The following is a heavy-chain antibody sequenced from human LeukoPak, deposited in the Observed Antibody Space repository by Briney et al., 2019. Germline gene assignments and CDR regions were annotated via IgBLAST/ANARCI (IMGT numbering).Heavy chain of an antibody. CDR3: AREPPSGWDPSFDY. V-gene: IGHV3-21*01. CDR2: ISSSSSYI. J-gene: IGHJ4*02. CDR1: GFTFSSYS. Sequence: GGYLRLSCAASGFTFSSYSMNWVRQAPGNGLEWVSSISSSSSYIYYADSVKGRFTISRDNAKNSLYLQMNSLRAEDTAVYYCAREPPSGWDPSFDYWGQGTLVTVSS. D-gene: IGHD6-19*01.